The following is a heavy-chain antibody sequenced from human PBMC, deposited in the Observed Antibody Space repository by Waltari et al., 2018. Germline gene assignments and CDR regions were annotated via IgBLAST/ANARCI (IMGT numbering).Heavy chain of an antibody. CDR2: ISYDGSNK. D-gene: IGHD5-12*01. V-gene: IGHV3-30-3*01. Sequence: QVQLVESGGGVVQPGRSLRLSCAASGFTFSSYAMHWVRQAPGKGLEWVAVISYDGSNKYYADSVKGRFTISRDNSKNTLYLQMNSLRAEDTAVYYCAREGGEWLPEDYWGQGTLVTVSS. CDR1: GFTFSSYA. CDR3: AREGGEWLPEDY. J-gene: IGHJ4*02.